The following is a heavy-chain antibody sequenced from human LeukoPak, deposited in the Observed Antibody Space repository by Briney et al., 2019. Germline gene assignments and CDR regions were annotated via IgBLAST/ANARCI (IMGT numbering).Heavy chain of an antibody. J-gene: IGHJ4*02. Sequence: PGGSLRLSCAVSGFTFSSNSWSWVRQAPGKGLEWVSTISITGTLYYSDSVRGGFTISRDNAKNSLYLQMSSLRDEDTAVYYCAKDSSGWSRDYWGQGTLVTVSS. V-gene: IGHV3-21*01. CDR3: AKDSSGWSRDY. D-gene: IGHD6-19*01. CDR1: GFTFSSNS. CDR2: ISITGTL.